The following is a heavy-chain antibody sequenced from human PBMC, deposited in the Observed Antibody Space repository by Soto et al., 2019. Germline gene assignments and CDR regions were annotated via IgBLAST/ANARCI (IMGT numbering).Heavy chain of an antibody. Sequence: PGGSLRLSCAASGFTFSSYAMSWVRQAPGKGLEWISAVSGSGGSTYYADSVKGRFTISRDNSKDTLYLQMNNLRAEDTAVYYCAKPPDYNWNDYWGQGTLVTVLL. CDR2: VSGSGGST. D-gene: IGHD1-20*01. CDR3: AKPPDYNWNDY. J-gene: IGHJ4*02. CDR1: GFTFSSYA. V-gene: IGHV3-23*01.